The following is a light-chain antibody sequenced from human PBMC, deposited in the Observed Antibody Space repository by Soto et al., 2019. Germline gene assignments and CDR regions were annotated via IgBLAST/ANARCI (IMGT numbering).Light chain of an antibody. CDR1: STDVGAYNY. Sequence: QSALTQPPSASGSPGQSVTISCTGTSTDVGAYNYVSWYQQHPGKAPKLMIYEVSQPPSGVPDRFSGSKAGNTASLTVSGLQAEDEADYYCTSYAGGNILFGGGTKLTVL. CDR3: TSYAGGNIL. CDR2: EVS. V-gene: IGLV2-8*01. J-gene: IGLJ2*01.